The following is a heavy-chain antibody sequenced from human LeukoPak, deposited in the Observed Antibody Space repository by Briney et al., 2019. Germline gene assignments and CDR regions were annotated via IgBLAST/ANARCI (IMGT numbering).Heavy chain of an antibody. CDR3: ARGGSRSRRGDDAFDI. CDR1: GYTFTNYA. Sequence: ASVKVSCKASGYTFTNYAMNWVRQAPGQGLEWMGWISAYNGNTELAQKFQGRVTLATDASTSTAYVELRSLTSDDTAVYFCARGGSRSRRGDDAFDIWGQGTMVAVSS. V-gene: IGHV1-18*01. CDR2: ISAYNGNT. D-gene: IGHD3-10*01. J-gene: IGHJ3*02.